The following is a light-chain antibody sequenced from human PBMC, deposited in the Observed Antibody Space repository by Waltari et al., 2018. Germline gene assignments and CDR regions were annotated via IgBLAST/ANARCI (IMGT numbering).Light chain of an antibody. V-gene: IGLV2-14*01. CDR3: SSYTSSGVV. CDR2: DVY. J-gene: IGLJ2*01. CDR1: GRDVCGYDY. Sequence: QSALTQPASVSGSRGQDIILSSPGTGRDVCGYDYASWYQQYPGKAPRLIIYDVYNRPSGVSNRFSGSKSDNTASLTISGLQAEDESVYYCSSYTSSGVVFGGGTKLTVL.